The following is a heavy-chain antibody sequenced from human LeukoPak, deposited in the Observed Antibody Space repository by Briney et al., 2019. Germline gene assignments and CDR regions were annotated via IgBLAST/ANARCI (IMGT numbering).Heavy chain of an antibody. CDR2: IYSGGGTTK. V-gene: IGHV3-33*03. CDR3: VVILVPGGVWHFDL. CDR1: GLTFRNYG. Sequence: GTPLRLSCVASGLTFRNYGFHWVRQAPGKGLEWVAIIYSGGGTTKYYAESLKARFTITRDDSRDTLYLQMNSLRAEDTAVYYCVVILVPGGVWHFDLWGRGTLVTVSS. J-gene: IGHJ2*01. D-gene: IGHD2-2*01.